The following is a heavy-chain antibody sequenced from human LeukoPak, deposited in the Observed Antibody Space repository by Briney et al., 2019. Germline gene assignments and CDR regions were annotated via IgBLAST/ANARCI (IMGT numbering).Heavy chain of an antibody. J-gene: IGHJ4*02. D-gene: IGHD2/OR15-2a*01. Sequence: GGSLRLSCAASGFTFSSYGMHWVRQAPGKGLEWVAFIRYDGSDKFYADSVKGRFTISRDNSKNTLYLQMNGLRVEDTAVYYCRDPFDYWGQGTLVTVSS. CDR3: RDPFDY. CDR1: GFTFSSYG. CDR2: IRYDGSDK. V-gene: IGHV3-30*02.